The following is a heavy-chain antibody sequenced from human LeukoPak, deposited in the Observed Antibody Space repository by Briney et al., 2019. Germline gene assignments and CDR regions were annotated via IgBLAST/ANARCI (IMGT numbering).Heavy chain of an antibody. D-gene: IGHD2-15*01. J-gene: IGHJ5*02. Sequence: SGASLRLSCAPSGFTISSYWMHWVHQAPGKGLVWVSRSNTDESSYAASVKCVLTISRDNAKNTLYLQFKSLRAESTDLYSCARGGYWSGGTCYTDNWFDPWGQGTLVTVSS. CDR3: ARGGYWSGGTCYTDNWFDP. CDR1: GFTISSYW. CDR2: SNTDES. V-gene: IGHV3-74*01.